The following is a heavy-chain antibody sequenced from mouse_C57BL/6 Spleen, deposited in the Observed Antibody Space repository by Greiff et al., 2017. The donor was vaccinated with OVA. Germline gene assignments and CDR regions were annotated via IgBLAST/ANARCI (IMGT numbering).Heavy chain of an antibody. CDR2: ISSGSSTI. CDR1: GFTFSDYG. D-gene: IGHD1-1*01. CDR3: ARPLITTGALDY. V-gene: IGHV5-17*01. Sequence: EVQLQESGGGLVKPGGSLKLSCAASGFTFSDYGMHWVRQAPEKGLEWVAYISSGSSTIYYADTVKGRFTISRDNAKNTLFLQMTSLRSEDTAMYYCARPLITTGALDYWGQGTTLTVSS. J-gene: IGHJ2*01.